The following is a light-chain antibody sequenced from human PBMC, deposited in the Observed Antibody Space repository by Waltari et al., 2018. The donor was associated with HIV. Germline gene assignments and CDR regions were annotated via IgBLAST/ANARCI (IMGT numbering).Light chain of an antibody. V-gene: IGKV3-11*01. CDR3: QQRSNWPYT. CDR1: QSVSSY. Sequence: EIVLTQSPATLSLSPGERANLSCRASQSVSSYLALYQQKPGQSPRLLIYDASNRATGIPARFSCSGSGTDFTLTISSLEPEDFAVYYCQQRSNWPYTFGQGTKLEIK. CDR2: DAS. J-gene: IGKJ2*01.